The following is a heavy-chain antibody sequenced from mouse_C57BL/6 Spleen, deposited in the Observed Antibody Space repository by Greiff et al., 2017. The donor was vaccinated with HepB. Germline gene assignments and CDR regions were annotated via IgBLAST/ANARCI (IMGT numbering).Heavy chain of an antibody. D-gene: IGHD1-1*01. CDR3: ARSPRVSYGTPYWYFDV. Sequence: VQLKESGPELVKPGASVKISCKASGYSFTDYNMNWVKQSNGKSLEWIGVINPNYGTTSYNQKFKGKATLTVDQSSSTAYMQLNSLTSEDSAVYYCARSPRVSYGTPYWYFDVWGTGTTVTVSS. CDR2: INPNYGTT. V-gene: IGHV1-39*01. CDR1: GYSFTDYN. J-gene: IGHJ1*03.